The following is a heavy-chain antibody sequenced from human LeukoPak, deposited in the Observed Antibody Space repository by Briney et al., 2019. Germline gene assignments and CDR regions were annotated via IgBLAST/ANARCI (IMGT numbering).Heavy chain of an antibody. CDR3: ARHRSGSYIRYFDF. CDR2: IYYIGTS. V-gene: IGHV4-39*01. Sequence: WETLSLTCTVSGDSINTSNYFWGWIRQSTGKGLEWIGNIYYIGTSDYNPSLKSRVTISIDTSKNQFSLNLRSVTAADTAFYYCARHRSGSYIRYFDFWGRGALVTVSS. CDR1: GDSINTSNYF. J-gene: IGHJ4*02. D-gene: IGHD1-26*01.